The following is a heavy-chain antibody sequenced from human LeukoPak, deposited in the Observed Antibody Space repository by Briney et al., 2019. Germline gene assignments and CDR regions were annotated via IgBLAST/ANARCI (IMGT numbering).Heavy chain of an antibody. D-gene: IGHD3-3*01. CDR3: AREKYRQFLEWLGNSDAFDI. Sequence: GASVKVSCKASGGTFSSYAISWVRQAPGQGLEWMGRIIPILGIANYAQKFQGRVTITADKSTSTAYMELSSLRSEDTAVYYCAREKYRQFLEWLGNSDAFDIWGQGTMVTVSS. CDR2: IIPILGIA. J-gene: IGHJ3*02. CDR1: GGTFSSYA. V-gene: IGHV1-69*04.